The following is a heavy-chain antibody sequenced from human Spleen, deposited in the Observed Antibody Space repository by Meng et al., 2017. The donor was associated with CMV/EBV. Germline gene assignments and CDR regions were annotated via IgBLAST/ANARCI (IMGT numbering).Heavy chain of an antibody. CDR1: GGSFSGYY. V-gene: IGHV4-34*01. CDR2: INHSGST. Sequence: QWQLQQGGAGLWKPSGPLSLTCAVDGGSFSGYYWSWIRQPPGKGLEWIGEINHSGSTHYNPSLKSRVTISVDTSKNQFSLKLSSVTAADTAVYYCARGDGDYGSYYWGQGTLVTVSS. CDR3: ARGDGDYGSYY. J-gene: IGHJ4*02. D-gene: IGHD4-17*01.